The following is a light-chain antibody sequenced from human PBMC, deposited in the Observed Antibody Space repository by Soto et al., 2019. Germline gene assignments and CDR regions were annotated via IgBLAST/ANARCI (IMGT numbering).Light chain of an antibody. Sequence: QSVLTQPASVSGSPGQSITISCTGTSGDVGAYNYVSWFQRHPGKAPTLIISEVSNRPSGVSNRFSGSKSGNAASLTISGLQAEDEADYFCFSFTTDWTHVFXTGTKVTVL. V-gene: IGLV2-14*01. CDR2: EVS. CDR3: FSFTTDWTHV. J-gene: IGLJ1*01. CDR1: SGDVGAYNY.